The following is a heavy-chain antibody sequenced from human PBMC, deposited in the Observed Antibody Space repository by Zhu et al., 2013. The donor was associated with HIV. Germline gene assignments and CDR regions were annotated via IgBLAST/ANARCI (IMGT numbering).Heavy chain of an antibody. V-gene: IGHV1-8*01. D-gene: IGHD3-3*01. CDR2: MNPNSGNT. CDR3: ARRSPVGITIFGVVKY. CDR1: GYTFTSYD. J-gene: IGHJ4*02. Sequence: QVQLVQSGAEVKKPGASVKVSCKASGYTFTSYDINWVRQATGQGLEWMGWMNPNSGNTGYAQKFQGRVTMTRNTSISTAYMELSSLRSEDTAVYYCARRSPVGITIFGVVKYWGQGTLVTVSS.